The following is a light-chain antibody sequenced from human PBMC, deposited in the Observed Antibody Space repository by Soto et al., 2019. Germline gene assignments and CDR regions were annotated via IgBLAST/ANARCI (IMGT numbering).Light chain of an antibody. J-gene: IGKJ1*01. V-gene: IGKV3-11*01. CDR3: QQRSNWPPVT. Sequence: EIVLTQSPATLSLSPGERATLSCRASQSVRSYLAWYQQKPGLAPRLLIYDASNWATGTPARFSGSGSGTDFTLTISSLEPEDFAVYYCQQRSNWPPVTFGQGTQVDIK. CDR2: DAS. CDR1: QSVRSY.